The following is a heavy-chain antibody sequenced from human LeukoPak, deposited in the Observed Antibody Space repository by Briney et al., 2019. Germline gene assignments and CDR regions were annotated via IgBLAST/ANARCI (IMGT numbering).Heavy chain of an antibody. CDR3: ARESYDSSGYYYIFDY. J-gene: IGHJ4*02. D-gene: IGHD3-22*01. Sequence: SETLPLTCTVSGGSISSYYWSWIRQPAGKGLEWIGRIYTSGSTNYNPSLKSRVTMSVDTSKNQFSLKLSSVTAADTAVYYCARESYDSSGYYYIFDYWGQGTLVTVSS. CDR2: IYTSGST. V-gene: IGHV4-4*07. CDR1: GGSISSYY.